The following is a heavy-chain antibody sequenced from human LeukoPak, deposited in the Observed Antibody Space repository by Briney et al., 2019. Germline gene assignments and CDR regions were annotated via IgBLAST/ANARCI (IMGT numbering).Heavy chain of an antibody. CDR1: GGTFTSYS. D-gene: IGHD3-10*01. CDR2: IIPICGTA. V-gene: IGHV1-69*05. J-gene: IGHJ6*03. CDR3: ARTASGPLYYYYMDV. Sequence: SVKVSCKASGGTFTSYSISWVRQAPGQGLEWMGGIIPICGTANYAQKFQGRVTITTDESTSTVYMELSSLRSEDTAVYYCARTASGPLYYYYMDVWGKGTTVTVSS.